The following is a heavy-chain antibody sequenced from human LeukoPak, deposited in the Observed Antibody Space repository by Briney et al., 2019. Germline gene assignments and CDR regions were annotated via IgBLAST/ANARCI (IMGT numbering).Heavy chain of an antibody. CDR2: INHSGST. CDR1: GGSFSGYY. V-gene: IGHV4-34*01. J-gene: IGHJ4*02. Sequence: SETLSLTCAVYGGSFSGYYWSWIRQPPGKGLEWIGEINHSGSTNYNPSLKSRVTISVDTSKNQFSLKLSSVTAADTAVYYCARASADSRGHYQGFDSWGQGTLVTVSS. D-gene: IGHD3-22*01. CDR3: ARASADSRGHYQGFDS.